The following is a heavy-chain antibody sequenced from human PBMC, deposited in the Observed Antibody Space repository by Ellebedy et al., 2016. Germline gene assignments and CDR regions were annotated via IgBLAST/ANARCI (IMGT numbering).Heavy chain of an antibody. CDR3: AGEAGLTGTQHIPDH. CDR2: IYSGENT. CDR1: GFTVSSNY. Sequence: ETLSLTCAASGFTVSSNYMSWVRQAPGKGLEWISVIYSGENTYYADSVKGRFIISRDNSKNTLYLQMNSLRTEDTAVYYCAGEAGLTGTQHIPDHWGQGTLVTVSS. V-gene: IGHV3-66*01. J-gene: IGHJ5*02. D-gene: IGHD3-9*01.